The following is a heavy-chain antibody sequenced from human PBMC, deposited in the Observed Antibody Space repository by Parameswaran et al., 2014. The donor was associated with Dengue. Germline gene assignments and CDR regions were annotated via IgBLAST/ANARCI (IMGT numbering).Heavy chain of an antibody. Sequence: RWIRQPPGKGLEWIGEINHSGSTNYNPSLKSRVTISVDTSKNQFSLKLSSVTAADTAVYYCARAHVRYFDWLSRGSYFDYWGQGTLVTVSS. D-gene: IGHD3-9*01. V-gene: IGHV4-34*01. CDR2: INHSGST. J-gene: IGHJ4*02. CDR3: ARAHVRYFDWLSRGSYFDY.